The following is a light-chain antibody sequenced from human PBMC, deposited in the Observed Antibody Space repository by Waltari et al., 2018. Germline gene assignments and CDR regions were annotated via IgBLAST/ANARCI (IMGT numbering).Light chain of an antibody. Sequence: QSVLTQPPSVSGAPGQRVPISCTGSSSHLRSPYNVHWYQQVPGRAPKLLIYDDSHRPSGVPDRFSGSKSGTSASLAITGLQAEDEAEYFCQSYDSGLNGLFFGGGTKVTVL. CDR2: DDS. V-gene: IGLV1-40*01. CDR3: QSYDSGLNGLF. CDR1: SSHLRSPYN. J-gene: IGLJ2*01.